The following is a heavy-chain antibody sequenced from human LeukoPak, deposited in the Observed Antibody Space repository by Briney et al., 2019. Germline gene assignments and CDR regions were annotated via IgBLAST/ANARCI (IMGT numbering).Heavy chain of an antibody. CDR1: GYSFTSYW. CDR3: ARHGCSSTSCYLADYYYYGMDV. CDR2: IYPGDSDT. Sequence: GESLKISCKGSGYSFTSYWIGWVRQMPGKGLEWMGIIYPGDSDTRYSPSFQGQVTISADKSISTAYLQWSSLKASDTAMYYCARHGCSSTSCYLADYYYYGMDVWGQGTTVTVSS. D-gene: IGHD2-2*01. V-gene: IGHV5-51*01. J-gene: IGHJ6*02.